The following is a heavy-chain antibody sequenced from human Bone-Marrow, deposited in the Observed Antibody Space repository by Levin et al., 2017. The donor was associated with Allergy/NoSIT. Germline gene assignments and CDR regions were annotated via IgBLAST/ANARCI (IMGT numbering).Heavy chain of an antibody. CDR3: ARLKLMGRFYYLDV. CDR2: IKHTGTT. V-gene: IGHV4-4*02. J-gene: IGHJ6*03. D-gene: IGHD3-16*01. CDR1: GGSISSSSW. Sequence: PSETLSLTCSLSGGSISSSSWWTWVRQSAGKGLEWIGEIKHTGTTNYNPSLQSRVTMLVDKSKDQFSLNLSSVTAADTAVYFCARLKLMGRFYYLDVWGKGTAVTVSS.